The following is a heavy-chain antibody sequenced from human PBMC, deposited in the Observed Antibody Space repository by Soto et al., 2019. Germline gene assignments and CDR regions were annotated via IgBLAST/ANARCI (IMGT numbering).Heavy chain of an antibody. CDR1: GGSIGSADSY. D-gene: IGHD3-3*01. Sequence: QVQLQESGPGLVKPSQTLSLTCTVYGGSIGSADSYWSWIRQPPEKGLEYIGYIYYSGNTYYNPSLNSRLTISIDTSKNQFSLKLSSVTAADTAVYYRARATKDYDFWSGFDYWGQRILVTVSS. CDR2: IYYSGNT. V-gene: IGHV4-30-4*01. J-gene: IGHJ4*02. CDR3: ARATKDYDFWSGFDY.